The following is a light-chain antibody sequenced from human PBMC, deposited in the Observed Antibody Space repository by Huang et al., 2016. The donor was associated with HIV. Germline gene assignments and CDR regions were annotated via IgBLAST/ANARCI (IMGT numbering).Light chain of an antibody. CDR3: QQYNNWPSIT. CDR2: GAS. CDR1: QSVTS. J-gene: IGKJ5*01. Sequence: EIVMTQSPATLSVSPGERATLSCRASQSVTSLAWYQQKPGQTPRLLIYGASTRATCIPARFSGSWSGTDFTLTISSLQSEDFAVYYCQQYNNWPSITFGQGTRLEIK. V-gene: IGKV3-15*01.